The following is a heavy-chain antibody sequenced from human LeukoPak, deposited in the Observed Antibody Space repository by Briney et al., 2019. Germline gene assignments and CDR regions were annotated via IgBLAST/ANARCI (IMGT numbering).Heavy chain of an antibody. Sequence: SETLSLTCAVYGGSFSGYYWSWIRQPPGKGLEWIGEINHSGSTNYNPSLKSRVTISVDTSKNQFSLKLSSVAAADTAVYYCARGGYHEAFDIWGQGTMVTVSS. CDR1: GGSFSGYY. V-gene: IGHV4-34*01. CDR3: ARGGYHEAFDI. J-gene: IGHJ3*02. CDR2: INHSGST. D-gene: IGHD5-12*01.